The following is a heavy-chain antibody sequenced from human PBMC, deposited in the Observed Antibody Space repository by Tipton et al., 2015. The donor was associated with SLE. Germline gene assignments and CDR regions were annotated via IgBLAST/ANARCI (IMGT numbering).Heavy chain of an antibody. CDR1: GDSITSYY. J-gene: IGHJ4*02. D-gene: IGHD5-24*01. Sequence: TLSLTCSVSGDSITSYYCSWFRQPTGRGLEWIGRVYSSGSANYNPALISRVSMSVDISKNQFFLTLRSVTAADTAVYFCARGDVDWGQGTLVTVSS. CDR2: VYSSGSA. V-gene: IGHV4-4*07. CDR3: ARGDVD.